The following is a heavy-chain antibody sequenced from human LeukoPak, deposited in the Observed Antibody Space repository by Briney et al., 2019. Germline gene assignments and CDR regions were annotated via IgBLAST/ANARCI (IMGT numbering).Heavy chain of an antibody. V-gene: IGHV1-69*13. Sequence: ASVTVSCKASGGTFSSYAISWVRQAPGQGLEWMGGIIPIFGTANYAQKFQGRVTITADESTSTAYMELSSLRSEDTAVYYCARDSPRDYYYDSSGYPWGPNDAFDIWGQGTMVTVSS. CDR2: IIPIFGTA. D-gene: IGHD3-22*01. J-gene: IGHJ3*02. CDR3: ARDSPRDYYYDSSGYPWGPNDAFDI. CDR1: GGTFSSYA.